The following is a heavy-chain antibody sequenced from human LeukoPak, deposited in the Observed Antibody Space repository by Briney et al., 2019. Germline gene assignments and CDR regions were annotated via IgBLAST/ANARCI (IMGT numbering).Heavy chain of an antibody. CDR2: ISGSGNAE. V-gene: IGHV3-48*01. CDR3: ARDYVYAFDY. J-gene: IGHJ4*02. Sequence: PGGSLRLSCAASGFSLSSYSMNWVRQAPGKGLQWVSYISGSGNAEHYTDSVKGRFTISRDNAKNALYLQMNTLRAEDTAVYFCARDYVYAFDYWGQGTLVTVSS. CDR1: GFSLSSYS. D-gene: IGHD2/OR15-2a*01.